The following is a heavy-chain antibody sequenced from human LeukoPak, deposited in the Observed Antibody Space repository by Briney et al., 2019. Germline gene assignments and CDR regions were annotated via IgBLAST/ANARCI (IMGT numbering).Heavy chain of an antibody. D-gene: IGHD5-12*01. V-gene: IGHV1-69*01. CDR2: IIPIFGTA. CDR3: ARTDIVATTKAWYYYYMDV. CDR1: GGTFSSYA. Sequence: GASVKVSCKASGGTFSSYAISWVRQAPGQGLEWMGGIIPIFGTANYAQKFQGRVTITADESTSTAYMELSSLRSEDTAVYYCARTDIVATTKAWYYYYMDVWGKGTTVTVSS. J-gene: IGHJ6*03.